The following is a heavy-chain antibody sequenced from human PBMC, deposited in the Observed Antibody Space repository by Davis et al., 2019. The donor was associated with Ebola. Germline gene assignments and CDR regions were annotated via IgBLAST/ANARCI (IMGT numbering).Heavy chain of an antibody. V-gene: IGHV4-59*01. CDR3: ARNSITKFNWLDP. CDR1: DGSLRNYY. CDR2: IYYSGDT. Sequence: SETLSLTCTVSDGSLRNYYWSWIRQSPEKGLEWIGFIYYSGDTDYNPSLKSRITISVDTSRNQFSLKMRSVTAADTAVYYCARNSITKFNWLDPWGQGALVTVSS. D-gene: IGHD1-14*01. J-gene: IGHJ5*02.